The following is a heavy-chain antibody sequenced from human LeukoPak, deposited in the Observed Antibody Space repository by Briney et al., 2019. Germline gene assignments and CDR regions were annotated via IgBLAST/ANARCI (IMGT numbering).Heavy chain of an antibody. CDR3: ARPPPDYDSSGYYYK. V-gene: IGHV3-33*01. CDR2: IWYDGSNK. D-gene: IGHD3-22*01. Sequence: GGSLRLSCAASGFTFSSYGMHWVRQAPGKGLEWVAVIWYDGSNKYYADSVKGRFTISRDNSKNTLYLQMNSLRAEDTAVYYCARPPPDYDSSGYYYKWGQGTLVTVSS. CDR1: GFTFSSYG. J-gene: IGHJ4*02.